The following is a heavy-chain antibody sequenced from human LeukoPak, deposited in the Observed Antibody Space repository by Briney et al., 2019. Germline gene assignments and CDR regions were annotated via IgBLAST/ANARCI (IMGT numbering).Heavy chain of an antibody. D-gene: IGHD3-22*01. J-gene: IGHJ4*02. V-gene: IGHV1-69*05. CDR2: IIPIFGTA. Sequence: SVKVSCKASGGTFSSYAISWVRQAPGHGLEWMGRIIPIFGTANYAQKFQGRVTITTDESTSTAYMELSSLRSEDTAVYYCTRERTDQYYDRSGYYCFDYWGQGTLVTVSS. CDR1: GGTFSSYA. CDR3: TRERTDQYYDRSGYYCFDY.